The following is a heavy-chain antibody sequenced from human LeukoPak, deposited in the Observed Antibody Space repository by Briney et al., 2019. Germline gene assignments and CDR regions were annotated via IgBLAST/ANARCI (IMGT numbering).Heavy chain of an antibody. V-gene: IGHV3-21*04. CDR2: ISSNSNYI. CDR1: GFTFSTYS. J-gene: IGHJ4*02. CDR3: AKDVITMVRGAPRPGDY. Sequence: PGGSLRLSCVASGFTFSTYSMNWVRQAPGKGLEWVSSISSNSNYIYYADSVKGRFTISRDNAKNSLYLQMNSLRAEDTAVYYCAKDVITMVRGAPRPGDYWGQGTLVTVSS. D-gene: IGHD3-10*01.